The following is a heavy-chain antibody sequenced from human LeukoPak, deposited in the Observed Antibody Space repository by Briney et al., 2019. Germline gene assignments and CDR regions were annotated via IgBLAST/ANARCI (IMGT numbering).Heavy chain of an antibody. CDR1: GGSISSSSYY. CDR2: IYYSGST. CDR3: ARDKVNYDVLTGYYTFTKGDYYGMDV. V-gene: IGHV4-39*07. J-gene: IGHJ6*02. Sequence: SETLSLTCTVSGGSISSSSYYWGWIRQPPGKGLEWIGSIYYSGSTNYNPSLKSRVTISVDTSKNQFSLKLNSVTAADTAVYYCARDKVNYDVLTGYYTFTKGDYYGMDVWGQGTTVTVSS. D-gene: IGHD3-9*01.